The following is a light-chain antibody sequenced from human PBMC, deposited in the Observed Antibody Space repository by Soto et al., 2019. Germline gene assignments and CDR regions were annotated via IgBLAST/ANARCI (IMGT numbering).Light chain of an antibody. CDR3: QQYGGSPIT. V-gene: IGKV3-20*01. CDR2: GAS. J-gene: IGKJ5*01. Sequence: EIFLTQSPGTLSLSPGERVTLSCRASQSVTTRLAWYQHKPGQAPTLLMSGASNRASGVPVRFSGSGSGTDFTLTITRLEPEDFALYYCQQYGGSPITFGLGTRLEIK. CDR1: QSVTTR.